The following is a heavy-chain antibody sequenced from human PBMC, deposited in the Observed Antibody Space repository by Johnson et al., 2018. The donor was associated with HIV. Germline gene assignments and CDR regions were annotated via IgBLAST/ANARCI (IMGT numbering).Heavy chain of an antibody. D-gene: IGHD3-22*01. V-gene: IGHV3-53*01. CDR2: IYSGGST. CDR1: GFTVSSNY. Sequence: VQLVESGGGLIQPGGSLRLSCAASGFTVSSNYMSWVRQAPGKGLEWVSVIYSGGSTYYADSVKGRFTISRDNSKNTLSLQMNSLRVEDTAVYYCAREARIVVVEPSDAFDVWGQGTIATVSS. CDR3: AREARIVVVEPSDAFDV. J-gene: IGHJ3*01.